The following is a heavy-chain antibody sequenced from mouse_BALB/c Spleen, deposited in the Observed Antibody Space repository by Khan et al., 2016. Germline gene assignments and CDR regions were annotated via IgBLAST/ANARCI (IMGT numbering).Heavy chain of an antibody. V-gene: IGHV3-8*02. Sequence: EVQLVESGASLVKPCQSLTLSCSVSGYSITSCYWTWMRQFPGNELEYMAYISYRASTYYTPSINSRLTTTRDTSTNHYYFLLISVPTEDTATYYCARYGGYYFDYWGQGTTLTVSS. CDR3: ARYGGYYFDY. D-gene: IGHD1-1*02. J-gene: IGHJ2*01. CDR1: GYSITSCY. CDR2: ISYRAST.